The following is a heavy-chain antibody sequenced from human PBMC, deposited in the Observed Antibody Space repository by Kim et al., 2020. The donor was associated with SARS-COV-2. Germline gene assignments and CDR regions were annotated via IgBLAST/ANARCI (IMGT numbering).Heavy chain of an antibody. CDR3: AKVASGWYWSYFDY. CDR2: ISYDGSNK. D-gene: IGHD6-19*01. J-gene: IGHJ4*02. V-gene: IGHV3-30*18. Sequence: GGSLRLSCAASGFTVSSYCMHWVRQAPGKGLEWVAVISYDGSNKYSAYSVKGLFTISRDNSKNTLYLQMNSLRAEDTAVYYGAKVASGWYWSYFDYWGQGTLVTVSS. CDR1: GFTVSSYC.